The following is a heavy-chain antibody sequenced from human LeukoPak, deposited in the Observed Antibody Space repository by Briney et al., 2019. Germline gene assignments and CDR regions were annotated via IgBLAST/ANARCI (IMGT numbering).Heavy chain of an antibody. CDR1: GGSISSGSYY. Sequence: PSQTLSLTCTVSGGSISSGSYYWSWIRQPAGKGLEWIGRIYTSGSTNYSPSLKSRVTISVDTSKNQFSLKLSSVTAAETAVYYCARATIFGVVILDWGQGTMVTVSS. CDR3: ARATIFGVVILD. J-gene: IGHJ3*01. CDR2: IYTSGST. V-gene: IGHV4-61*02. D-gene: IGHD3-3*01.